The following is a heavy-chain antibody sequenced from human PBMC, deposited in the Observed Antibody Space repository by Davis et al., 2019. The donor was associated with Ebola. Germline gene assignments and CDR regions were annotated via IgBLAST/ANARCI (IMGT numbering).Heavy chain of an antibody. D-gene: IGHD3-3*01. CDR2: VHGGNGNT. V-gene: IGHV1-3*01. Sequence: ASVKVSCKASGYIFTTYAMHWVRQAPGQRLEWMGWVHGGNGNTKYSQRFQGRVTITTDTSASTAYLDLSSLRSEDTAVYYCARAVFGVVIKPFDYWGQGTLVTVSS. CDR3: ARAVFGVVIKPFDY. CDR1: GYIFTTYA. J-gene: IGHJ4*02.